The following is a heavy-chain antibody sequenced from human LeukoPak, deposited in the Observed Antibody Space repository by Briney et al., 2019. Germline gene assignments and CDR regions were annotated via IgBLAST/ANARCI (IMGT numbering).Heavy chain of an antibody. CDR1: GFTFSAYW. J-gene: IGHJ4*02. V-gene: IGHV3-74*01. D-gene: IGHD3-9*01. CDR2: INSDGSST. CDR3: ARGFWDPIVWLYYFDY. Sequence: GGSLRLSCAASGFTFSAYWMHWVRQAPGKGLVWVSRINSDGSSTSYADSVKGRFTISRDNAKNTLYLQMNSLRAEDTAVYYCARGFWDPIVWLYYFDYWGQGTLVTVSS.